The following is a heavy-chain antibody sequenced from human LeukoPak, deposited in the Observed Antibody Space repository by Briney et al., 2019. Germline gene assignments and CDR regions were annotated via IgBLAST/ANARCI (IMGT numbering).Heavy chain of an antibody. D-gene: IGHD6-19*01. CDR3: AKDFAPGSEGHGMDV. CDR1: GFTFDDYA. V-gene: IGHV3-9*01. CDR2: ISWNSGSI. Sequence: PGGSLRLSCAASGFTFDDYAMHWVRQAPGKGLEWVSGISWNSGSIGYADSVKGRFTISRDNAKNSLYLQMNSLRAEDTALYYCAKDFAPGSEGHGMDVWGQGTTVTVSS. J-gene: IGHJ6*02.